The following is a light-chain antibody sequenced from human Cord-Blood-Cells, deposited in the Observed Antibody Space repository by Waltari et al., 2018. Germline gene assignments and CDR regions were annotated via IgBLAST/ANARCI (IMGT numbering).Light chain of an antibody. V-gene: IGLV1-44*01. J-gene: IGLJ3*02. CDR2: INN. Sequence: QSVLTQPPSASGTPGQRVTISCSGSSSNIGSNTVNWYQQLPGAAPKILIYINNRRPSGVPDVLSGSKSGTSASVAISGLQSGDGADYDCAAWDDSLNCWVFGGGTKLAV. CDR3: AAWDDSLNCWV. CDR1: SSNIGSNT.